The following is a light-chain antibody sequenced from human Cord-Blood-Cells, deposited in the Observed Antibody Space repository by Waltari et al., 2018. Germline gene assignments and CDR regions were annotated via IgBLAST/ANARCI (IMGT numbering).Light chain of an antibody. CDR1: SLRSYC. V-gene: IGLV3-19*01. CDR2: GKN. J-gene: IGLJ3*02. CDR3: NSRDSSGNHLV. Sequence: SSELTQDPAVSVALGPTVRITCQGDSLRSYCASWYQQKPGQAPVLVIYGKNNRTSGIPDRFSGSSSGNTASLTITGAQAEDEADYYCNSRDSSGNHLVFGGGTKLTVL.